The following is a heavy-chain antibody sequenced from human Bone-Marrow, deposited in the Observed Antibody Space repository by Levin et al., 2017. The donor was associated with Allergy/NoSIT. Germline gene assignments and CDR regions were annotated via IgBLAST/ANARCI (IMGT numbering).Heavy chain of an antibody. V-gene: IGHV1-69*13. D-gene: IGHD3-16*01. J-gene: IGHJ6*02. Sequence: SVKVSCKASGGTFSSYAISWVRQAPGQGLEWMGGIIPIFGTANYAQKFQGRVTITADESTSTAYMELSSLRSEDTAVYYCARDWGSLIGDYYYYYGMDVWGQGTTVTVSS. CDR1: GGTFSSYA. CDR3: ARDWGSLIGDYYYYYGMDV. CDR2: IIPIFGTA.